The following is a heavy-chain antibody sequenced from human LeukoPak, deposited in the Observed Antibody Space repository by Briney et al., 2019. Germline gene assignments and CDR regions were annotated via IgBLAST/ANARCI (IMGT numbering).Heavy chain of an antibody. Sequence: SETLSLTCTVSGGSISSSSYYWGWIRQPPGKGLEWIGSIYYSGSTYYNPSLKSRVTISVDTSKNQFSLKLSSVTAADTAVYYCARPTGITMVRGVIGYYFDCWGQGTLVTVSS. D-gene: IGHD3-10*01. V-gene: IGHV4-39*01. CDR1: GGSISSSSYY. CDR2: IYYSGST. J-gene: IGHJ4*02. CDR3: ARPTGITMVRGVIGYYFDC.